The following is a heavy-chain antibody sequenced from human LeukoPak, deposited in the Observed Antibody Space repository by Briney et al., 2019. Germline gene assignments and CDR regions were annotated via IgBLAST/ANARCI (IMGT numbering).Heavy chain of an antibody. Sequence: SVTVSCTASGGTFSSYAISWVRQAPGQGLEWMGGIIPIFGTANYAQKFQGGVTITADESTSTAYMELSSLRSEDTAVYYCARSTVLRFLEWSPHAFDIWGQGTMDTVSS. CDR2: IIPIFGTA. CDR3: ARSTVLRFLEWSPHAFDI. V-gene: IGHV1-69*13. D-gene: IGHD3-3*01. CDR1: GGTFSSYA. J-gene: IGHJ3*02.